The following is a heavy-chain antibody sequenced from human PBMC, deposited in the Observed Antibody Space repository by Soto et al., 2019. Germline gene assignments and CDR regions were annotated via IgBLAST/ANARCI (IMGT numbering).Heavy chain of an antibody. Sequence: ASVKVSCKASGYTFTSYGISWVRQAPGQGLEWMGWISAYNGNTNYAQKLQGRGTMTTDTSTSTAYMELRSLRSDDTAVYYCAGESDRLYYDFWSGYYREYYYGMYVWGQRTTVTVTS. CDR2: ISAYNGNT. CDR1: GYTFTSYG. CDR3: AGESDRLYYDFWSGYYREYYYGMYV. V-gene: IGHV1-18*04. J-gene: IGHJ6*02. D-gene: IGHD3-3*01.